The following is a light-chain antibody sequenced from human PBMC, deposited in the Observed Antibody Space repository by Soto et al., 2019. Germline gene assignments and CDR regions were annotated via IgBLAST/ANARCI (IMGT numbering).Light chain of an antibody. CDR2: AVS. V-gene: IGKV1-39*01. Sequence: DIQMTQSPSSLSASVGDRVTITCRASQSISNYLNWYQQKPGKAPNLLIYAVSSLRSGVPSRFSGSGSWTDFTLTISSLQPEDFATYYCQQSYSTARTFGQGTKLEIK. CDR3: QQSYSTART. J-gene: IGKJ2*01. CDR1: QSISNY.